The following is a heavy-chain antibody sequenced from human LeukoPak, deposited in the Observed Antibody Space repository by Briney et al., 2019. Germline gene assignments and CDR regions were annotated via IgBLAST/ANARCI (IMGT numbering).Heavy chain of an antibody. CDR1: GFIFSNYA. J-gene: IGHJ4*02. D-gene: IGHD6-13*01. Sequence: GGSLRLSCAASGFIFSNYAMHWVRQAPGKGLEWVAVISNDGSNKYYADPVKGRFTIFRDNSKNTLYLQMNSLRAEDTALYYCAKDIGYSSSWYVCWGQGTLVTVSS. CDR2: ISNDGSNK. CDR3: AKDIGYSSSWYVC. V-gene: IGHV3-30-3*01.